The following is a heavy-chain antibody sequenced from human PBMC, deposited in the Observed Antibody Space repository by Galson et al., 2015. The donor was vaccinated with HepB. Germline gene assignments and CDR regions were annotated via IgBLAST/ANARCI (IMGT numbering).Heavy chain of an antibody. CDR2: IRVSNGNT. CDR1: GYTFDTYG. CDR3: ARDDLIVGANPDY. D-gene: IGHD1-26*01. Sequence: SVKVSCKAVGYTFDTYGITWVRQASGQGLEWMGWIRVSNGNTTYAQKFQDRVTMTADRGTRTAYMEVTSLRSEDTAVYYCARDDLIVGANPDYWGQGTLVIVSS. J-gene: IGHJ4*02. V-gene: IGHV1-18*01.